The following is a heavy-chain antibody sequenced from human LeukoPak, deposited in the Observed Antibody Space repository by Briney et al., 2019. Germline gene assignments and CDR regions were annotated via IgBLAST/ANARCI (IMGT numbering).Heavy chain of an antibody. J-gene: IGHJ3*02. Sequence: GGSLRLSCAASGFTFSSYAMSWVRQAPGKGLEWVSAISGSGGSTYYADSVKGRFTISRDNSKNTLYLQMNSLRAEDTAVYYCVKDREGSGYPGAFDIWGQGTMVTVSS. CDR2: ISGSGGST. CDR1: GFTFSSYA. D-gene: IGHD3-22*01. V-gene: IGHV3-23*01. CDR3: VKDREGSGYPGAFDI.